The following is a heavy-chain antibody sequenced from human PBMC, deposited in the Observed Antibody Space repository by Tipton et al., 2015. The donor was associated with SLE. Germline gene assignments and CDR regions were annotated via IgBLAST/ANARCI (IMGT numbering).Heavy chain of an antibody. CDR1: GYTFTTYD. V-gene: IGHV1-8*01. J-gene: IGHJ6*04. Sequence: QVQLVQSGAEAKKPGASVKVSCKASGYTFTTYDINWVRQATGQGLEWMGWMNPNSGNTGYAQKLQGRVTMTRNTSMSTAYMELNSLRSEDTAVYYCARVPVRTTGGFGRFRMDVWGKGTTVTVSS. CDR2: MNPNSGNT. D-gene: IGHD1-1*01. CDR3: ARVPVRTTGGFGRFRMDV.